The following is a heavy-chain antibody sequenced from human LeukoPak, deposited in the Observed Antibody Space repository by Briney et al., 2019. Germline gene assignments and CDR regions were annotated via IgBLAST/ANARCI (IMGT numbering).Heavy chain of an antibody. CDR1: GGSFSGYY. CDR2: INHSGST. V-gene: IGHV4-34*01. D-gene: IGHD1-26*01. Sequence: SETLSLTCAVYGGSFSGYYWSWIRQPPGKGLEWIGEINHSGSTNYNPSLKSRVTIPVDTSKNQFSLKLSSVTAADTAVYYCARGGRTGEWELLLDYWGQGTLVTVSS. J-gene: IGHJ4*02. CDR3: ARGGRTGEWELLLDY.